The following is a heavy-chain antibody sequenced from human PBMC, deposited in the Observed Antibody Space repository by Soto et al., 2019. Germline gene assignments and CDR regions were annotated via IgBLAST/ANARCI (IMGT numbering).Heavy chain of an antibody. CDR3: ARVVVPATFDY. D-gene: IGHD2-15*01. Sequence: PSETLSLTCTVPGGSISSYYWSWIRQPPGKGLEWIGYIYYSGSTNYNPSLKSRVTISVDTSKNQFSLKLSSVTAADTAVYYCARVVVPATFDYWGQGTLVTVSS. V-gene: IGHV4-59*01. CDR1: GGSISSYY. CDR2: IYYSGST. J-gene: IGHJ4*02.